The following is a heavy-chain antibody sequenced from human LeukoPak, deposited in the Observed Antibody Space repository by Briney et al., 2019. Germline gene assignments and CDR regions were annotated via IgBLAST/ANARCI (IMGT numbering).Heavy chain of an antibody. CDR2: ISSSSSTI. CDR1: GFTFSSYS. D-gene: IGHD3-22*01. CDR3: ARVSPYYDSSGYCLDY. J-gene: IGHJ4*02. V-gene: IGHV3-48*01. Sequence: GGSLRLSCAASGFTFSSYSMNWVRQAPGKGLEWVSYISSSSSTIYYADSVKGRFTISRDNAKNSLYLQMNSLRAEDTAVYYCARVSPYYDSSGYCLDYWGQGTLVTVSS.